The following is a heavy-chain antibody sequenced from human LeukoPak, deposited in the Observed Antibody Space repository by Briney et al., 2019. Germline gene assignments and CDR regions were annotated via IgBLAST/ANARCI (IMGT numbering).Heavy chain of an antibody. Sequence: SETLSLTCTVSGGSISSSNYYWGWIRQPPGKGLEWIGSIYYSGSTYYNPSLKSRITISVDTSKNQFSLKLSPVTAADTAVYYCARHRYCTSGVCYLVPRALDPWGQGTLVTVSS. V-gene: IGHV4-39*01. D-gene: IGHD2-8*01. CDR3: ARHRYCTSGVCYLVPRALDP. J-gene: IGHJ5*02. CDR2: IYYSGST. CDR1: GGSISSSNYY.